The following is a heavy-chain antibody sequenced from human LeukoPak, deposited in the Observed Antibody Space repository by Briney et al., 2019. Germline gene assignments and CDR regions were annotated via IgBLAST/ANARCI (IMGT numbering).Heavy chain of an antibody. CDR2: IKLDGSEK. Sequence: GGSLRLSCSASGFAFSIYTMYWVRQAPGKGLEWVANIKLDGSEKNYVDSVKGRFTISRDDTKNSLYLQMNSQRAEDTAVFYCARDQYDTWSRRGNFDSWGQGTLVIVSS. V-gene: IGHV3-7*03. CDR1: GFAFSIYT. D-gene: IGHD3/OR15-3a*01. CDR3: ARDQYDTWSRRGNFDS. J-gene: IGHJ4*02.